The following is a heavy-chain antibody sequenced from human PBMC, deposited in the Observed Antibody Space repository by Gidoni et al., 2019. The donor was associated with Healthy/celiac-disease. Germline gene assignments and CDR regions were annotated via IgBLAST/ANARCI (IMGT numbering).Heavy chain of an antibody. CDR3: ARKRVVDANWFDP. D-gene: IGHD2-15*01. CDR1: GSTFPGYY. CDR2: INPNRGGT. J-gene: IGHJ5*02. Sequence: QVQLVQSGSEVNKPGASVKVSCKSSGSTFPGYYMHWVRQAPGQGLEWMGCINPNRGGTNNAQKCQGRVTMTRDTSISTAYMELSRLRSDDTAVYYCARKRVVDANWFDPWGQGTLVTVSS. V-gene: IGHV1-2*02.